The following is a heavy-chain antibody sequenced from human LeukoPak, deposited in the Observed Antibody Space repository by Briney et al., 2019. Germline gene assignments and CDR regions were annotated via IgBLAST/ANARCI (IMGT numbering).Heavy chain of an antibody. CDR3: AREGPPSSGYYYFDY. D-gene: IGHD3-22*01. CDR2: INPDGRDT. V-gene: IGHV3-7*01. CDR1: GFTFNSCW. Sequence: GGSLRLSCVVSGFTFNSCWMNWVRQAPGKGLEWVAHINPDGRDTYYVDSVKGRFTISRDNSKNTLYLQMNSLRAEDTAVYYCAREGPPSSGYYYFDYWGQGTLVTVSS. J-gene: IGHJ4*02.